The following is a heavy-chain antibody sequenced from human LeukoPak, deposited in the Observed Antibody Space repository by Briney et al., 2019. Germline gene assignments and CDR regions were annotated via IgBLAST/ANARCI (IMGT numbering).Heavy chain of an antibody. V-gene: IGHV4-59*01. CDR2: IYYSGST. CDR3: AGYYYDSSGYYLEY. Sequence: PSETLSLTCTDSGGSISSYYWSWIRQPPGKGLEWFGYIYYSGSTNYNPSLKSRVTISVDTSKNQFSLKLSSVTAADTAVYYCAGYYYDSSGYYLEYWGQGTLVTGSS. CDR1: GGSISSYY. D-gene: IGHD3-22*01. J-gene: IGHJ4*02.